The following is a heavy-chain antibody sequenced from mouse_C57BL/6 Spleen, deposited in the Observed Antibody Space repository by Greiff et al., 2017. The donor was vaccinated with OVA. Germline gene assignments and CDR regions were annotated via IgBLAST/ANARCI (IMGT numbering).Heavy chain of an antibody. D-gene: IGHD1-1*01. CDR3: ARGGYGSSYITWYFDV. CDR2: IYPGSGST. V-gene: IGHV1-55*01. J-gene: IGHJ1*03. CDR1: GYTFTSYW. Sequence: QVQLKQPGAELVKPGASVKMSCKASGYTFTSYWITWVKQRPGQGLEWIGDIYPGSGSTNYNEKFKSKATLTVDTSSSTAYMQLSSLTSEDSAVYYCARGGYGSSYITWYFDVWGTGTTVTVSS.